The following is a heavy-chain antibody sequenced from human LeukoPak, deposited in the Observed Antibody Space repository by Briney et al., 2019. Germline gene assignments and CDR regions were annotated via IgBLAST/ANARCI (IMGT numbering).Heavy chain of an antibody. Sequence: GASVKVSCKASGYTFTGYYMHWVRQAPGQGLEWMGWISAYNGNTNYAQKLQGRVTMTTDTSTSTAYMELRSLRSDDTAVYYCAAGYPDYYYYGIDVWGQGTTVTVSS. J-gene: IGHJ6*02. D-gene: IGHD3-9*01. CDR3: AAGYPDYYYYGIDV. CDR1: GYTFTGYY. CDR2: ISAYNGNT. V-gene: IGHV1-18*04.